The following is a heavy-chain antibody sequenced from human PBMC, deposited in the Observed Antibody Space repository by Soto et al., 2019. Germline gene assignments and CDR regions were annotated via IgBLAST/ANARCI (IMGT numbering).Heavy chain of an antibody. CDR3: ARDFCPYNGVCYYPSMDY. J-gene: IGHJ4*02. CDR1: GFTFSSYS. D-gene: IGHD2-8*01. Sequence: GGSLRLSCAASGFTFSSYSMNWVRQAPGKGLEWVSSISSSSSYIYYADSVKGRFTISRDNAKNSLYLQMNSLRAEDTAVYYCARDFCPYNGVCYYPSMDYWGQGTLVTVSS. V-gene: IGHV3-21*01. CDR2: ISSSSSYI.